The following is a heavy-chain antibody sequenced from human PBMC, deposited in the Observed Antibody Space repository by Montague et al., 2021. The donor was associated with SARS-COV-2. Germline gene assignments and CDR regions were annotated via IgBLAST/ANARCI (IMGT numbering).Heavy chain of an antibody. J-gene: IGHJ5*02. CDR3: ARDEYSSGWNGLHWFDP. V-gene: IGHV4-61*02. D-gene: IGHD6-25*01. Sequence: TLSLTCTVSIGSISSGSYYWSWIRQPAGKGLEWIGRIYTSGXTXYXXXXKXRVTISVDTSKNQFSLKLSSVTAADTAVYYCARDEYSSGWNGLHWFDPWGQGTLVTVSS. CDR1: IGSISSGSYY. CDR2: IYTSGXT.